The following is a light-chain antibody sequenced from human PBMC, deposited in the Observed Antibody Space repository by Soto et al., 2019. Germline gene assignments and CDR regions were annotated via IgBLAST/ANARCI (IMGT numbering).Light chain of an antibody. CDR2: AAS. J-gene: IGKJ1*01. V-gene: IGKV1-39*01. Sequence: DIQMTQSPSSLSASVGDRVTITCRASQSISSYLNWYQQKPGKAPKLLIYAASSLQSGVPSRFSGSGSGTDFTLTISSLQPEDFATYYCQQSYSTPWTVGQGTNAYIK. CDR1: QSISSY. CDR3: QQSYSTPWT.